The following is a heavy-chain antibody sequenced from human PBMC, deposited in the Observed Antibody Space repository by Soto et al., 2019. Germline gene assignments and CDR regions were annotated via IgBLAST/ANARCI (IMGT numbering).Heavy chain of an antibody. Sequence: QVQLVESGGDVVQPGRSLRLSWAASGFAFSSYAMHWVRQAPGKGLEWVAVISYNGDTTYYAESVKGRFPISRDHSKNTLHLQLNSLRAEDTAVYYCARDQIPGPPDYCDYWGQGTLVTVSS. V-gene: IGHV3-30-3*01. CDR2: ISYNGDTT. CDR1: GFAFSSYA. CDR3: ARDQIPGPPDYCDY. J-gene: IGHJ4*02. D-gene: IGHD2-8*02.